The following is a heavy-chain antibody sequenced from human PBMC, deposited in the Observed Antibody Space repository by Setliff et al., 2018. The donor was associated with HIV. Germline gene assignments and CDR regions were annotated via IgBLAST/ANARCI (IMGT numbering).Heavy chain of an antibody. J-gene: IGHJ4*02. CDR3: AKMVGGSRSSGSCYFDY. D-gene: IGHD2-15*01. CDR2: ISGGGDDT. Sequence: PGGSLRLSCATSGFTFIDYALNWARQAPGKGLGWVSGISGGGDDTSDADSVKGRFTISRDNSKNTVYLQMNSLRAEDTAIYYCAKMVGGSRSSGSCYFDYWGQGTLVTVSS. CDR1: GFTFIDYA. V-gene: IGHV3-23*01.